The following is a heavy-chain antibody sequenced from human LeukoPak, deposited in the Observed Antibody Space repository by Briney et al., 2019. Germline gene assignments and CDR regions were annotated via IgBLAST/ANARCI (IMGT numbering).Heavy chain of an antibody. CDR3: ARVPVRYYDFWSGYYGQYFDY. J-gene: IGHJ4*02. CDR2: IKQDGSEK. D-gene: IGHD3-3*01. CDR1: GFTFSSYW. V-gene: IGHV3-7*01. Sequence: PGGSLRLSCAASGFTFSSYWMSWVRQAPGKGLEWVANIKQDGSEKYYVDSVKGRFTISRDNAKNSLYLQMNSLGAEVTAVYYCARVPVRYYDFWSGYYGQYFDYWGQGTLVTVSS.